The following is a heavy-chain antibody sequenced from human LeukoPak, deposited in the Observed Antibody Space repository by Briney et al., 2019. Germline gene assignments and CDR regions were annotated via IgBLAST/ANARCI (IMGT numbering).Heavy chain of an antibody. J-gene: IGHJ4*02. CDR1: GFTFSRYS. D-gene: IGHD2-15*01. V-gene: IGHV3-21*01. Sequence: KSGGSLRLSCAASGFTFSRYSMNWVRQPPGKGLEWVSSISASGSHIYHADSVKGRFSISRDSARNSVYVQMGSLRAEDTAVYYCARGPQFCSGGSCFGYYFDYWGQGALVTVSS. CDR3: ARGPQFCSGGSCFGYYFDY. CDR2: ISASGSHI.